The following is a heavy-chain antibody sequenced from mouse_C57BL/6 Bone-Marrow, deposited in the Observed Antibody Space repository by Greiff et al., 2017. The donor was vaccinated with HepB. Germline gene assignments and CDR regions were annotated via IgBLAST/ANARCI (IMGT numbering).Heavy chain of an antibody. CDR1: GYTFTSYG. CDR3: ARERSRRGGGLYCYAMDY. CDR2: ICHRSGNT. J-gene: IGHJ4*01. V-gene: IGHV1-81*01. D-gene: IGHD2-4*01. Sequence: QVQLQQSGAELARPGASVKLSCKASGYTFTSYGISWVKQSTGQGLEWIGEICHRSGNTYYNGNLKGKATLTADKSSSTAYMELRSLTSEDSAVYFYARERSRRGGGLYCYAMDYWGQGTSVTVSS.